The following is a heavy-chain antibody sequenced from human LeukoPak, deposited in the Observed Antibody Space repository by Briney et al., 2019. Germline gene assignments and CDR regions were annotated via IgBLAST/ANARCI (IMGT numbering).Heavy chain of an antibody. J-gene: IGHJ6*03. CDR2: IRFDGSNK. CDR3: AKPGGIPMVRGVLDYMDV. D-gene: IGHD3-10*01. V-gene: IGHV3-30*02. CDR1: GFTFSNYA. Sequence: GGSLRLSCAAPGFTFSNYAMHWVRQAPGKGLEWVAFIRFDGSNKNYADSVKGRLTISRDNSKNTLYLQMKNLRAEDTAVYYCAKPGGIPMVRGVLDYMDVWGKGTTVTISS.